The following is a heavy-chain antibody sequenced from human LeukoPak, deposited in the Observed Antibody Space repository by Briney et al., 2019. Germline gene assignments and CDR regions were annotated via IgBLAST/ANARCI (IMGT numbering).Heavy chain of an antibody. Sequence: GGSLRLSCAASGFTFSSYSMNWVRQAPGKGLEWVSYISSSSSTIYYADSVKGRFTISRNNAKNSLYLQMNSLRAEDTAVYYCARDGEYCSSTSCYWDYYYYYMDVWGEGTTVTVSS. J-gene: IGHJ6*03. V-gene: IGHV3-48*01. CDR3: ARDGEYCSSTSCYWDYYYYYMDV. CDR2: ISSSSSTI. CDR1: GFTFSSYS. D-gene: IGHD2-2*01.